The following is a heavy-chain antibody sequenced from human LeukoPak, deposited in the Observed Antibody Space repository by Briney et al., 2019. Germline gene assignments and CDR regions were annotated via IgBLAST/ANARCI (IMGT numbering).Heavy chain of an antibody. Sequence: SETLSLSCAVYGGSFSSYYWSWIRQPPGKGLEWIGEINHSGSTNYNPSLKSRVTISVDTSKNQFSLKLSSVTAADTAVYYCARVGSAGTDYWGQGTLVTVSS. CDR2: INHSGST. CDR3: ARVGSAGTDY. CDR1: GGSFSSYY. D-gene: IGHD6-19*01. J-gene: IGHJ4*02. V-gene: IGHV4-34*01.